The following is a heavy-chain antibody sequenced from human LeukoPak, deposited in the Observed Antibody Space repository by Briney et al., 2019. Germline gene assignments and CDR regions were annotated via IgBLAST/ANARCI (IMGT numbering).Heavy chain of an antibody. J-gene: IGHJ4*02. CDR1: GGSVSDYY. V-gene: IGHV4-4*07. Sequence: SETLSLTCTVSGGSVSDYYWSWLRQPAGRGLEWIGRIFPSGRTSYNLSLWSRVTISIDTPKHQFSLTQNSVTAAGTASYYCARINYYNGIFRPEDYGGQGTLVTVSS. CDR3: ARINYYNGIFRPEDY. D-gene: IGHD3-10*01. CDR2: IFPSGRT.